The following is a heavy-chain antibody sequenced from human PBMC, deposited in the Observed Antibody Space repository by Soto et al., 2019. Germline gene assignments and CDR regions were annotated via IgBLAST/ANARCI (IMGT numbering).Heavy chain of an antibody. J-gene: IGHJ4*02. V-gene: IGHV3-23*01. Sequence: GGSLRLSCAASGLTFSSYAMSWVRQAPGKGLEWVSTISGSGGRTYYSDSVKGRFTISRDNSNNTLYLQMSSLRADDTAVYYCAKDPRGLGDSDYWGQGTLVTVSS. CDR1: GLTFSSYA. CDR3: AKDPRGLGDSDY. CDR2: ISGSGGRT. D-gene: IGHD2-21*02.